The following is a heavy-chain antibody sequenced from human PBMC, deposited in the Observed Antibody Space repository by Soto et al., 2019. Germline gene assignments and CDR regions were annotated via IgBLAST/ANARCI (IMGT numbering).Heavy chain of an antibody. CDR2: IIPIFGTA. CDR3: ARVRIAAAGYYYYYGMDV. V-gene: IGHV1-69*06. J-gene: IGHJ6*02. Sequence: QVQLVQSGAEVKKPGSSVKVSCKASGGPFSSYAISCVRQAPGQGLEWMGGIIPIFGTANYAQKFQGRVTITADKATSTAYMELSSLRSEDTAVYYCARVRIAAAGYYYYYGMDVWGQGTTVTVSS. D-gene: IGHD6-13*01. CDR1: GGPFSSYA.